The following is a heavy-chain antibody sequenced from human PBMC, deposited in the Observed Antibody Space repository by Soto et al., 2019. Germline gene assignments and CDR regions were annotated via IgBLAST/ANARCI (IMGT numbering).Heavy chain of an antibody. V-gene: IGHV3-23*01. J-gene: IGHJ4*02. CDR1: GFTFSNYA. CDR2: ITASGITP. CDR3: AKRIEWALHY. Sequence: EVQLLESGGGLVQPGGSLRLSCAASGFTFSNYAMNWVRQAPGRGLEWVSTITASGITPYYADSVKGRFTISRDNSKNTLYLQMNSLRADDTAVYYCAKRIEWALHYWGQGTLVTVSS. D-gene: IGHD1-26*01.